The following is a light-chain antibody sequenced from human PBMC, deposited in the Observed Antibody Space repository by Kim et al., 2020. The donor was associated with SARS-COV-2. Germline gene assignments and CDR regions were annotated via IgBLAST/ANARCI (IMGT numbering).Light chain of an antibody. J-gene: IGLJ2*01. Sequence: QSVLTQPPSVSGAPGQRVTISCTGSSSNIGAGYDVHWYQQLPGTAPKLLIYDNNNRPSGVPDRFSGSKSGTSASLAITGLQVEDEADYYCQSYDTSLSGWIFGGGTQLTVL. CDR3: QSYDTSLSGWI. CDR1: SSNIGAGYD. CDR2: DNN. V-gene: IGLV1-40*01.